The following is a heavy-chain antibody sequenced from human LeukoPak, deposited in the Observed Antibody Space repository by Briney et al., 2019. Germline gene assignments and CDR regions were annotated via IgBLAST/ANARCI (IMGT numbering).Heavy chain of an antibody. CDR2: ISYDGSNK. CDR3: ARHEQQLGFDY. J-gene: IGHJ4*02. V-gene: IGHV3-30-3*01. D-gene: IGHD6-13*01. CDR1: GFTFSSYA. Sequence: PGRPLRLSCAASGFTFSSYAMHWVRQAPGKGLEWVAVISYDGSNKYYADSVKGRFTISRDNSKNTLYLQMSSLRAEDTAVYYCARHEQQLGFDYWGQGTLVTVSS.